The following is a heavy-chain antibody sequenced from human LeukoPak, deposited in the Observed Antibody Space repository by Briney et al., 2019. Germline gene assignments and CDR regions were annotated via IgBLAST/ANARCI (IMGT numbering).Heavy chain of an antibody. J-gene: IGHJ4*02. Sequence: SETLSLTCAVYGGSFSGYYWSWIRQPPGKGLEWIGEINHSGSTNYNPSLKSRVTISVDTSKNQFSLKLSSVTAADTAVYYCARGRLHYYDSSGYPLRYWGQGTLVTVSS. CDR2: INHSGST. D-gene: IGHD3-22*01. CDR1: GGSFSGYY. CDR3: ARGRLHYYDSSGYPLRY. V-gene: IGHV4-34*01.